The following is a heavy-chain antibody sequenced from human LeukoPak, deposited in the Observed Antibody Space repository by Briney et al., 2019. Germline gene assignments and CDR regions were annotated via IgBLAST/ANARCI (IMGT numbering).Heavy chain of an antibody. CDR2: IKQDGSEK. J-gene: IGHJ4*02. Sequence: PGGSLRLYCAASGFTFSSDWMSWVRQAPGKGLEWVANIKQDGSEKYYVDSVKGRFTISRDNAKNSLYLQMNSLRAEDTAVYYCARDPVVGIVVVPAAIEGVGYWGQGTLVTVSS. D-gene: IGHD2-2*01. CDR1: GFTFSSDW. V-gene: IGHV3-7*03. CDR3: ARDPVVGIVVVPAAIEGVGY.